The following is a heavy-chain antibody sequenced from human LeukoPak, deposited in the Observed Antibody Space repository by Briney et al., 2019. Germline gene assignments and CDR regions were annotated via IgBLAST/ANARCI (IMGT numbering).Heavy chain of an antibody. J-gene: IGHJ3*02. CDR3: ARGLWITFGGVIGSPFDI. CDR1: GYTFTSYG. Sequence: GASVKVSCKASGYTFTSYGISWVRQAPGQGLEWMGWISAYNGNTNYAPKLQGRVTMTTDTSTSTAYMELRSLRSDDTAVYYCARGLWITFGGVIGSPFDIWGQGTMVTVSS. CDR2: ISAYNGNT. D-gene: IGHD3-16*02. V-gene: IGHV1-18*01.